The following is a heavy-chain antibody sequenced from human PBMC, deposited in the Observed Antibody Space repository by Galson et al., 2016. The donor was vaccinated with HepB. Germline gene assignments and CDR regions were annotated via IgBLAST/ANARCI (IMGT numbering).Heavy chain of an antibody. CDR3: AKVGWREYDGY. Sequence: LRLSCAASGFTFSSYWMHWVRQAPGKGLEWVSSISGSRGNTYYADFVKGRFTISRDNSKNTVYLQMSSLRVDDTAVYYCAKVGWREYDGYWGQGTLVTVSS. J-gene: IGHJ4*02. CDR1: GFTFSSYW. D-gene: IGHD3-10*01. CDR2: ISGSRGNT. V-gene: IGHV3-23*01.